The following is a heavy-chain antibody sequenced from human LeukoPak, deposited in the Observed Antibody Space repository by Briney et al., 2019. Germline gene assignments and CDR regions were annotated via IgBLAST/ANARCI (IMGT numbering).Heavy chain of an antibody. Sequence: GGSLRLSCAASRFAFSSYAMTWVRQAPGKGLEWVSTISGSSGNTYYADSVKGRFTISRDNSKNTLYLQINSLRAEDTPVYYCAKDAPYYYDSSGYGGAFDIWGQGTMVTASS. D-gene: IGHD3-22*01. CDR3: AKDAPYYYDSSGYGGAFDI. J-gene: IGHJ3*02. CDR2: ISGSSGNT. V-gene: IGHV3-23*01. CDR1: RFAFSSYA.